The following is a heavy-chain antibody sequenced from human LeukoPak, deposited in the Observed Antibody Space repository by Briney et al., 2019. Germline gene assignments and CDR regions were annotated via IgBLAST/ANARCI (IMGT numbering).Heavy chain of an antibody. CDR3: GAAAGTPTIGDY. D-gene: IGHD6-13*01. CDR2: TSGSGENS. Sequence: PGGSLRLSCAASGFTFSNYGVSWVRQAPGKGLEWVSVTSGSGENSYYADSVKGRFTISRDNFKNTLYLQMNSLRAEDTAVYSNGAAAGTPTIGDYWGQGTLVTVSS. CDR1: GFTFSNYG. J-gene: IGHJ4*02. V-gene: IGHV3-23*01.